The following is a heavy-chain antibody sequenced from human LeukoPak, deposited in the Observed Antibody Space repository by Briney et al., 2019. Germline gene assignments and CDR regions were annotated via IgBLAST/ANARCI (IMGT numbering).Heavy chain of an antibody. CDR3: ARDVDPLRRSGSPLDY. J-gene: IGHJ4*02. Sequence: GGSLRLSCAASGFTFSSYAMHWVRQAPGKGLEWMAVISYDGSNKYYADSVKGRFTISRDNSKNALYLQMSSLRTEDTAVYYCARDVDPLRRSGSPLDYWGQGTLVSVSS. CDR2: ISYDGSNK. D-gene: IGHD3-10*01. CDR1: GFTFSSYA. V-gene: IGHV3-30*04.